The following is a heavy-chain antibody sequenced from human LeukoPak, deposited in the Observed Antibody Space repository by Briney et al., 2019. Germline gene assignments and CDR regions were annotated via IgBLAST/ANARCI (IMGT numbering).Heavy chain of an antibody. CDR1: GFTFSSYW. Sequence: PWGVLRLSCAASGFTFSSYWMHWVRQAPGKGLVWVSRINSDGSNTNYADSVKGRFTISRDNAKNTLYLQMNRLRAEDTAVYYCARVRYCDYWGQGTLVTVSS. CDR3: ARVRYCDY. J-gene: IGHJ4*02. V-gene: IGHV3-74*01. D-gene: IGHD1-14*01. CDR2: INSDGSNT.